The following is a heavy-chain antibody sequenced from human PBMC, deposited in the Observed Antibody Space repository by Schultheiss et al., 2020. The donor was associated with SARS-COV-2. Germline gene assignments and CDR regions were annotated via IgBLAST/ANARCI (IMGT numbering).Heavy chain of an antibody. Sequence: ASVKVSCKASGYTFTGYYMHWVRQAPGQGLEWMGWISAYNGNTNYAQKLQGRVTMTTDTSTSTAYMELRSLRSDDTAVYYCARLGLFPTYWYFDLWGRGTLVTVSS. CDR2: ISAYNGNT. D-gene: IGHD3-16*01. J-gene: IGHJ2*01. CDR3: ARLGLFPTYWYFDL. V-gene: IGHV1-18*04. CDR1: GYTFTGYY.